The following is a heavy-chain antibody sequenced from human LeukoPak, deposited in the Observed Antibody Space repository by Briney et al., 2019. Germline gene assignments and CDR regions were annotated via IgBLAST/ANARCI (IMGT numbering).Heavy chain of an antibody. CDR3: AGTKDYYDSSGYPD. D-gene: IGHD3-22*01. Sequence: GASVKVSCKASGYTFTSYGISWVRQAPGQGLEWIGWISAYNGNTNYAQKLQGRVTMTTDTSTSTAYMELRSLRSDDTAVYYCAGTKDYYDSSGYPDWGQGTLVTVSS. CDR2: ISAYNGNT. CDR1: GYTFTSYG. V-gene: IGHV1-18*01. J-gene: IGHJ4*02.